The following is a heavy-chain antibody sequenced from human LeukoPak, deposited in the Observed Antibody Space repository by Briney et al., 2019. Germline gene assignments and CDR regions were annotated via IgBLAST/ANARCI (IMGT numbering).Heavy chain of an antibody. CDR3: ARVSSSSHLDY. CDR1: GFTFSSYW. V-gene: IGHV3-74*01. Sequence: GGSLRLSCAASGFTFSSYWMHWVRQAPGKGLVWVSRINSDGSSTSYADSVKGRFTISRDNAKNTLYLQMNSLRAEDTAVYYCARVSSSSHLDYWGQGTLVTVSS. J-gene: IGHJ4*02. D-gene: IGHD6-13*01. CDR2: INSDGSST.